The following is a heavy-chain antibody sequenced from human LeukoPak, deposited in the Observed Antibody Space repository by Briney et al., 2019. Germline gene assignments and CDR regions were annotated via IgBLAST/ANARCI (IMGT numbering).Heavy chain of an antibody. CDR2: INPSGGST. D-gene: IGHD3-22*01. CDR3: ARDGAAGSSGYYGYYYYGMDV. V-gene: IGHV1-46*01. J-gene: IGHJ6*02. Sequence: GASVTVSFKASGYTFTSYYMHWVRQAPGQGLEWMGIINPSGGSTSYAQKFQGRVTMTRDTSTSTVYMELSSLRSEDTAVYYCARDGAAGSSGYYGYYYYGMDVWGQGTTVTVSS. CDR1: GYTFTSYY.